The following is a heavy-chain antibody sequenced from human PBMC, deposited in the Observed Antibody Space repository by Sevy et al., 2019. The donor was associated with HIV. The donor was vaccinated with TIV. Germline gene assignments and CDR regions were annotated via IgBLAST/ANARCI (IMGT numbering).Heavy chain of an antibody. CDR3: ARLFPNYYDSSGYDY. D-gene: IGHD3-22*01. CDR2: IYPGDSDT. Sequence: GESLKISCKGSGYTFTSYWIGWVRQMPGKGLEWMGIIYPGDSDTKYSPSFQGQVTLSADKSISTAYLQWSSLKASDTAMYYCARLFPNYYDSSGYDYWGQGTLVTVSS. CDR1: GYTFTSYW. V-gene: IGHV5-51*01. J-gene: IGHJ4*02.